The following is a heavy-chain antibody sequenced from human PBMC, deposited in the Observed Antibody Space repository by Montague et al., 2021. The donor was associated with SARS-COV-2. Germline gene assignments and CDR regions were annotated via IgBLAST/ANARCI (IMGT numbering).Heavy chain of an antibody. CDR3: ARGSGWLSRSSYYFDY. Sequence: CAISGDSVSSNGGAWNWIRQSPSRGLEWLGRTYCRSKWFYDYAVSLKSRLTIKPDTSKNQFSLQLNSVTPEDTAVYYCARGSGWLSRSSYYFDYWGQGTLVTVSS. J-gene: IGHJ4*02. CDR2: TYCRSKWFY. CDR1: GDSVSSNGGA. V-gene: IGHV6-1*01. D-gene: IGHD3-22*01.